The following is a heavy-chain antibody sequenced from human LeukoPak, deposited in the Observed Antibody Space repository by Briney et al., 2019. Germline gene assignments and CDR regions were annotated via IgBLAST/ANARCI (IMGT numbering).Heavy chain of an antibody. Sequence: GGSLRLSCAASGFTFSNYAMHWVRQAPGKGLEFVSAISSNGGATYYANFVKGRFTISRDNSKNTLYLQMGSLRAEDMAVYYCARTPTIFGVSPFDSWGQGTLVTVSS. D-gene: IGHD3-3*01. V-gene: IGHV3-64*01. CDR3: ARTPTIFGVSPFDS. J-gene: IGHJ4*02. CDR2: ISSNGGAT. CDR1: GFTFSNYA.